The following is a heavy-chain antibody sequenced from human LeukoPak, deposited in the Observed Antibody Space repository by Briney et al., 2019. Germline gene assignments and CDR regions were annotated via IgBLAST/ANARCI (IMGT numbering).Heavy chain of an antibody. D-gene: IGHD4-17*01. V-gene: IGHV3-23*01. Sequence: GGSLRLSCAASGFTFSNYAMSWVRQAPGKGLEWVSSINGRGGSTYYADSVKGRFTISRDNSKNTLYLQMNSLRAEDTAVYYCAKGGSTVTSEFDYWGQGTLVTVSS. CDR2: INGRGGST. J-gene: IGHJ4*02. CDR1: GFTFSNYA. CDR3: AKGGSTVTSEFDY.